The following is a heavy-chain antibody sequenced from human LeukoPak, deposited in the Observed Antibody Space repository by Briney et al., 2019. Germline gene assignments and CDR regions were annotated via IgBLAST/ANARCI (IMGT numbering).Heavy chain of an antibody. CDR2: IYYSGST. J-gene: IGHJ4*02. D-gene: IGHD3-10*01. CDR3: ARDLSGTGVGLVY. Sequence: SETLSLTCTVSGGSISSSSYYWGWIRQPPGKGLEWIGSIYYSGSTYYNPSLKSRVTISVDTSKNQFSLKLSSVTAADTAVYYCARDLSGTGVGLVYWGQGTLVTVSS. CDR1: GGSISSSSYY. V-gene: IGHV4-39*07.